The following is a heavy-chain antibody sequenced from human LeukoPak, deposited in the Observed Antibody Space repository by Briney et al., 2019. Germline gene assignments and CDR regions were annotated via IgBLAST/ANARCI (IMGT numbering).Heavy chain of an antibody. J-gene: IGHJ6*03. V-gene: IGHV4-59*08. Sequence: TSETLSLTCTVSGGSISPYFWSWMRQTPGKGLEWIGYISYTGSTNYNPALKSRVTISLDTSENQFSLTLSSVTAADTAVYYCARRNHYFYYMDVWGKGTTVTVSS. CDR3: ARRNHYFYYMDV. CDR2: ISYTGST. CDR1: GGSISPYF.